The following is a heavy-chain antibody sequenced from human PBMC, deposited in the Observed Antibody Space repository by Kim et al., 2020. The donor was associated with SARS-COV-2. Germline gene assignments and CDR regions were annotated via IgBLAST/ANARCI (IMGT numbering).Heavy chain of an antibody. CDR3: ARHRVAAAEFDP. V-gene: IGHV4-39*01. CDR1: GGSISSSSYY. CDR2: IYYSGST. J-gene: IGHJ5*02. D-gene: IGHD6-13*01. Sequence: SETLSLTCTVSGGSISSSSYYWGWIRQPPGKGLEWIGSIYYSGSTYYNPSLKSRVTISVDTSKNQFSLKLSSVTAADTAVYYCARHRVAAAEFDPWGQGTLVTVSS.